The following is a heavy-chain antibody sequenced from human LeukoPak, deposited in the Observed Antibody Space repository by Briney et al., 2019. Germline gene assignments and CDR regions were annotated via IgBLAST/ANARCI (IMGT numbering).Heavy chain of an antibody. CDR2: IYYSGST. CDR3: ARVGCSSTSCYFDY. V-gene: IGHV4-31*03. D-gene: IGHD2-2*01. Sequence: SQTQSLTCTVSGGSISSGGYYWSWIRQHPGKGLEWIGYIYYSGSTYYNPSLKSRVTISVDTSKNQFSLKLSSVTAADTAVYYCARVGCSSTSCYFDYWGQGTLVTVSS. J-gene: IGHJ4*02. CDR1: GGSISSGGYY.